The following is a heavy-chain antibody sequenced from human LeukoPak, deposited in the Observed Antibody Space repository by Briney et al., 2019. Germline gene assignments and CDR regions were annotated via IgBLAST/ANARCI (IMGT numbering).Heavy chain of an antibody. J-gene: IGHJ4*02. CDR3: ARDQTSLGIPADFDY. V-gene: IGHV3-7*01. CDR1: GFTFSSYW. Sequence: PGGSLRLSCAASGFTFSSYWMSWVRQAPGKGLEWVANIKQDGSEKYYVDSVKGRFTISRDNAKNSLYLQMNSLRAEDTAVYYCARDQTSLGIPADFDYWGQGTLVTVSS. CDR2: IKQDGSEK. D-gene: IGHD7-27*01.